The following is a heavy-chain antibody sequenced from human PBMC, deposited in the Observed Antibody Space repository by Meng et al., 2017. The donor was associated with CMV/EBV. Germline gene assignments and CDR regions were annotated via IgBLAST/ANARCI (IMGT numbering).Heavy chain of an antibody. V-gene: IGHV1-8*01. CDR1: FTSYA. J-gene: IGHJ2*01. Sequence: FTSYAISWVRQATGNGLEWMGWMNPTSGNTSYAQKFQGRVTMTRNTSISTAYMELSSLRSEDTAVYYCARNPEYYDFWSGYSGYFDLWGRGTLVTVSS. CDR3: ARNPEYYDFWSGYSGYFDL. D-gene: IGHD3-3*01. CDR2: MNPTSGNT.